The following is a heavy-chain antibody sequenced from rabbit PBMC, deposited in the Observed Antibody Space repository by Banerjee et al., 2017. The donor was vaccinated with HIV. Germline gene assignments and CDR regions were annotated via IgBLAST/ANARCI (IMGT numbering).Heavy chain of an antibody. J-gene: IGHJ6*01. Sequence: QEQLVESGGGLVQPEGSLTLTCTASGFSFGDRDVMCWVRQAPGKGLEWIACIYGGSSGSTYYASWAKGRFTFSKTSSTTVTLQMTSLTAADTATYFCARDTGSSFSSYGMDLWGPGTLVTVS. CDR2: IYGGSSGST. D-gene: IGHD8-1*01. CDR3: ARDTGSSFSSYGMDL. V-gene: IGHV1S45*01. CDR1: GFSFGDRDV.